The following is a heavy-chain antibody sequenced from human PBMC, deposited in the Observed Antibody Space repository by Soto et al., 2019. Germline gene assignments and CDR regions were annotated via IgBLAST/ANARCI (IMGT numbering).Heavy chain of an antibody. J-gene: IGHJ4*02. D-gene: IGHD1-26*01. CDR3: AKDRRGAVDY. CDR2: ISYGGNTE. Sequence: QVQLVESGGGVVQPGRSLRLSCAASEFTFSSYGMHWVRRAPGKGLEWVAFISYGGNTEYYADSVKGRFTISRDNSKNALYLQLNSLRAEDTAVYYYAKDRRGAVDYWGQGTLVTVSS. V-gene: IGHV3-30*18. CDR1: EFTFSSYG.